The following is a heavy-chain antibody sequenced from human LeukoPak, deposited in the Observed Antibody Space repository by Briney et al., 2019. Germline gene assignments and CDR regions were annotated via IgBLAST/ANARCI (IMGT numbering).Heavy chain of an antibody. CDR2: ISSSSDYI. Sequence: GGSLRLSCAASGFTFSTYTMNWVRQAPGKGLEWVSSISSSSDYIYYADSVKGRFTISRDNAENSLYLQMNSLKGEDTAVYYCARVDSGYTYGYLFWGQGTLVTVSS. D-gene: IGHD5-18*01. V-gene: IGHV3-21*01. J-gene: IGHJ4*02. CDR1: GFTFSTYT. CDR3: ARVDSGYTYGYLF.